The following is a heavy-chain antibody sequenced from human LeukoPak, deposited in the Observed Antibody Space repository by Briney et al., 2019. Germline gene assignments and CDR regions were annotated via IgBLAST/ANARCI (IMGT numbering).Heavy chain of an antibody. V-gene: IGHV4-59*01. Sequence: SETLSLTCTVSGGSISSYYWSWIRQPPGKGLEWIGYIYYSGSTNYNPSLKSRVTMSVDTSKNQFSLKLSSVTAADTAVYYCARAYRQSHDYWGQGTLVTVSS. J-gene: IGHJ4*02. CDR3: ARAYRQSHDY. D-gene: IGHD2-21*01. CDR1: GGSISSYY. CDR2: IYYSGST.